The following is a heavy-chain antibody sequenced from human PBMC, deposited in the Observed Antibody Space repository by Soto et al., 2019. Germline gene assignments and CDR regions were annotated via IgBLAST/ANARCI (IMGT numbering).Heavy chain of an antibody. V-gene: IGHV2-5*02. CDR1: GFSLDTSGVG. J-gene: IGHJ4*02. CDR2: IYWDDDK. CDR3: AYRSLSSGSSWDGGYFDF. D-gene: IGHD1-26*01. Sequence: QITLKESGPARVSPTQTLTLTCNFSGFSLDTSGVGVGWIRQPPGKALEWLVLIYWDDDKRSSPSLKRRLTITKDASRNEVVLVMTVRHPVDTATYYCAYRSLSSGSSWDGGYFDFWGQGTMVNVSS.